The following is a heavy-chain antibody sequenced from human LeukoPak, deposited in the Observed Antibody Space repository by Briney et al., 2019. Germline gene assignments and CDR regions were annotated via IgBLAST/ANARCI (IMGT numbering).Heavy chain of an antibody. Sequence: ASVKVSCKGSGYTFTGSYMHWVRQAPGQGLEWMGGIIPIFGTANYAQKFQGRVTITTDESTSTAYMELSRLRSDDTAVYYCARDSKLYSGSSWDYYNYMDVWGEGTTVTVSS. J-gene: IGHJ6*03. D-gene: IGHD6-6*01. V-gene: IGHV1-69*05. CDR2: IIPIFGTA. CDR3: ARDSKLYSGSSWDYYNYMDV. CDR1: GYTFTGSY.